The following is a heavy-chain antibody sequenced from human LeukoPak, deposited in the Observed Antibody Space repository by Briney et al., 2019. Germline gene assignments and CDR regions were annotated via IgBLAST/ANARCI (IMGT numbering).Heavy chain of an antibody. J-gene: IGHJ6*02. V-gene: IGHV1-69*06. D-gene: IGHD2-2*01. Sequence: GASVKVSCKASGGTFSSYAISWVRQAPGQGLEWMGGIIPIFGTANYAQKFQGRVTMTEDTSTDTAYMELSSLRSEDTAVYYCATSLSGPAGEGYQLPHYYYYGMDVWGQGTTVTVSS. CDR2: IIPIFGTA. CDR3: ATSLSGPAGEGYQLPHYYYYGMDV. CDR1: GGTFSSYA.